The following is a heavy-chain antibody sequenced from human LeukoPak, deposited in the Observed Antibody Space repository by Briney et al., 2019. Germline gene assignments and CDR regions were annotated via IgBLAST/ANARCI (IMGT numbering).Heavy chain of an antibody. J-gene: IGHJ6*02. CDR1: GFTFSSYW. Sequence: GGSLRLSCAASGFTFSSYWMSWVRQAPGKGLEWVANIKQDGSEKYYVDSVKGRFTISRDNAKNSLYLQMNILRSDDTAVYYCARDQDSGSYFPNYGMDVWGQGTTVTVSS. CDR3: ARDQDSGSYFPNYGMDV. CDR2: IKQDGSEK. D-gene: IGHD3-10*01. V-gene: IGHV3-7*03.